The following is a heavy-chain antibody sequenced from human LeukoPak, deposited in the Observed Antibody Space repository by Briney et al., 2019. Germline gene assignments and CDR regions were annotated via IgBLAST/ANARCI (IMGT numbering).Heavy chain of an antibody. CDR1: GFTFGDYA. V-gene: IGHV3-9*01. CDR3: ARALNLLDPVTLDY. J-gene: IGHJ4*02. CDR2: ISWNSGSI. D-gene: IGHD1-1*01. Sequence: PGGSLRLSCAASGFTFGDYAMHWVRQAPGKGLEWVSGISWNSGSIGYADSVKGRFTISRDNAKNSLYLQMNSLRAEDTALYYCARALNLLDPVTLDYWGQGTLVTVSS.